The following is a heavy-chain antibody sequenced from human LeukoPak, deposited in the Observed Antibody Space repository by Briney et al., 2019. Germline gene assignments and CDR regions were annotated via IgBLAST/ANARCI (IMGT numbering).Heavy chain of an antibody. V-gene: IGHV4-39*07. J-gene: IGHJ6*04. D-gene: IGHD3-16*01. Sequence: SETLSLTCTVSGGSISSSSYYWGWIRQPPGKGLEWIGSIYYSGSTYYNPSLKSRVTISVDTSKNQFSLKLSSVTAADTAVYYCARFTYTTRPSDVWGKGTAVTVSS. CDR3: ARFTYTTRPSDV. CDR2: IYYSGST. CDR1: GGSISSSSYY.